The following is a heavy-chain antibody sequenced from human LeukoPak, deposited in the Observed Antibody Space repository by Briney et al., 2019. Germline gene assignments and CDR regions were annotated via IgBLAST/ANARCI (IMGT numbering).Heavy chain of an antibody. CDR2: MNPNSGNT. CDR1: GYTFTSYD. CDR3: ARIYCSSTSCYYYYYRMDV. D-gene: IGHD2-2*01. Sequence: ASVKVSCKASGYTFTSYDINWVRQATGQGLEWMGWMNPNSGNTGYAQKFQGRVTMTRNTSISTAYMELSSLRSEDTAVYYCARIYCSSTSCYYYYYRMDVWGQGTTVTVS. V-gene: IGHV1-8*01. J-gene: IGHJ6*02.